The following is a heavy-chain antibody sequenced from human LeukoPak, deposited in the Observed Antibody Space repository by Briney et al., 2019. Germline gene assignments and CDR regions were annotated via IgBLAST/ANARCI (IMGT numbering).Heavy chain of an antibody. V-gene: IGHV3-21*01. CDR2: ISSSSSYI. CDR1: GFTFSSYS. Sequence: PGGSLRLSCAASGFTFSSYSMNWVRQAPGKGLEWVSSISSSSSYIYYADSVKGRFTISRDNAKNSLYLQMNSLRAEDTAVYYCARGDLVGANPNWFDPWGQGTLVTVSS. J-gene: IGHJ5*02. CDR3: ARGDLVGANPNWFDP. D-gene: IGHD1-26*01.